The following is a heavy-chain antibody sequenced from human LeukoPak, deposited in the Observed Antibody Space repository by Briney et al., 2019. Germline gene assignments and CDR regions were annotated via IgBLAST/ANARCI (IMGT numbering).Heavy chain of an antibody. D-gene: IGHD6-13*01. Sequence: ASVKVSCKASGYTFTGYCMHWVRQAPGQGLEWMGWINPNSGGTNYAQKFQGRVTMTRDTSINTAYMELSRLRSDDTAVYYCAANIAEPGTGWFDPWGQGTLVTVSS. CDR2: INPNSGGT. CDR3: AANIAEPGTGWFDP. CDR1: GYTFTGYC. V-gene: IGHV1-2*02. J-gene: IGHJ5*02.